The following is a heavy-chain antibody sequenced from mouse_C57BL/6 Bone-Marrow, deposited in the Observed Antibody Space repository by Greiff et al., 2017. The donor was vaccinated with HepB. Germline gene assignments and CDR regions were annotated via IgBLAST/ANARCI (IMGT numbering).Heavy chain of an antibody. J-gene: IGHJ4*01. Sequence: VQLKESGAELVRPGASVKLSCTASGFNIKDDYMHWVKQRPEQGLEWIGWIDPENGDTEYASKFQGKATITADTSSNTAYLQLSSLTSEDTAVYYCTTGNDRYYAMDYWGQGTSVTVSS. CDR1: GFNIKDDY. CDR3: TTGNDRYYAMDY. V-gene: IGHV14-4*01. CDR2: IDPENGDT. D-gene: IGHD2-2*01.